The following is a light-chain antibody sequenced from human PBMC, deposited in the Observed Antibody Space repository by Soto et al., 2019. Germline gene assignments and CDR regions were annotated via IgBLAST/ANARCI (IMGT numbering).Light chain of an antibody. Sequence: QSALTQPASVTGSPGQSITISCTGTTSDVDYNRVSWYQQYPGTAPKLMINEVTNRPSWVSDRFSGSRSGNTASLTISGLQPEDEADYYCSSYTIRRAWVFGGGTKLTVL. CDR2: EVT. CDR1: TSDVDYNR. CDR3: SSYTIRRAWV. V-gene: IGLV2-14*01. J-gene: IGLJ3*02.